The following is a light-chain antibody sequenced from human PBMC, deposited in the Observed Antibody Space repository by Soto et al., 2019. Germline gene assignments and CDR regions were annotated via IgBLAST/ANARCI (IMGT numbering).Light chain of an antibody. Sequence: EIVLTQSPGTLSVSPGERVTLSCRASQSISNNHLAWYQQKPGQAPRLLIHGTSNRATGIPDRFSGSGSGTDFTLTFSRLEPEDFAVYYCEYYGTSITFGGGTKVDI. V-gene: IGKV3-20*01. CDR1: QSISNNH. CDR2: GTS. J-gene: IGKJ4*01. CDR3: EYYGTSIT.